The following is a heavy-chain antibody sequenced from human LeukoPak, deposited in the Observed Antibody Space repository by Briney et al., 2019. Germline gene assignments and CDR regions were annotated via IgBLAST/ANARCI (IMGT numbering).Heavy chain of an antibody. J-gene: IGHJ4*02. CDR2: IGYVGSDK. D-gene: IGHD4-17*01. CDR1: GFTFSSYG. Sequence: PGGSLRLSCAASGFTFSSYGMHWVRQAPGKGLEWMAVIGYVGSDKYYADSVKGRFTISRDNSQNTMYLQMNSLSAEDTAVYYCARENDYALDYWGQGTLVTVSS. CDR3: ARENDYALDY. V-gene: IGHV3-30*12.